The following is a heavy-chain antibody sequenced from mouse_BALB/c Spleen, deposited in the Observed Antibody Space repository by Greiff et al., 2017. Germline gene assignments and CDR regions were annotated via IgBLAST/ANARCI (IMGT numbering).Heavy chain of an antibody. V-gene: IGHV1-80*01. Sequence: QVQLQQSGAELVRPGSSVKISCKASGYAFSSYWMNWVKQRPGQGLEWIGQIYPGDGDTNYNGKFKGKATLTADKSSSTAYMQLSSLTSEDSAVYFCARGEGYDDGDYFDYWGQGTTLTVSA. D-gene: IGHD2-14*01. CDR3: ARGEGYDDGDYFDY. CDR2: IYPGDGDT. J-gene: IGHJ2*01. CDR1: GYAFSSYW.